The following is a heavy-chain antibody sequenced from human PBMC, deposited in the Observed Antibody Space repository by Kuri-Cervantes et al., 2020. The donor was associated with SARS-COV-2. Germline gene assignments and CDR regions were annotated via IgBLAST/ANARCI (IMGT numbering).Heavy chain of an antibody. CDR2: INPNSGGT. CDR3: ARGMVRGLIQSYYYGMDV. J-gene: IGHJ6*02. V-gene: IGHV1-2*04. CDR1: GYTFTGYY. D-gene: IGHD3-10*01. Sequence: ASVKVSCKASGYTFTGYYMHWVRQAPGQGLEWMGWINPNSGGTNYAQKFQGWVTMTRDTSISTVYMELSRLRSDDTAGYYCARGMVRGLIQSYYYGMDVWGQGPTVTVSS.